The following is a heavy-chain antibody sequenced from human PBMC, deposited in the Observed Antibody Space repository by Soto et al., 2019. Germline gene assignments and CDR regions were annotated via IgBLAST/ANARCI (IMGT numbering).Heavy chain of an antibody. Sequence: EVQLVESGGGLIEPGRSLRLSCEDSGFTSDDYAMHWVRQPPGKGLEWVSGIYWKSDRIEYADSVKGRFTTSRDNTKNSLYLQMNRLRVEDTGVYYCTKDLLPGGADYWGPGTPVTVSS. D-gene: IGHD2-21*02. CDR2: IYWKSDRI. J-gene: IGHJ4*02. V-gene: IGHV3-9*02. CDR3: TKDLLPGGADY. CDR1: GFTSDDYA.